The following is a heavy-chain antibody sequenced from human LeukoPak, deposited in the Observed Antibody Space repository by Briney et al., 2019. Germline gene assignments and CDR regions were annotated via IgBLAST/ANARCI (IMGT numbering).Heavy chain of an antibody. J-gene: IGHJ4*02. CDR3: ASQPAVVDLDC. V-gene: IGHV3-7*01. CDR1: GFTFTSYW. Sequence: GGSLRLSCAASGFTFTSYWMTWVRQAPGKGLEWVANINPDGTKKTYVDSVKGRFTISRDNAENSLHLQMNSLRVEDTAVYYCASQPAVVDLDCWGRGTLVTVSS. CDR2: INPDGTKK. D-gene: IGHD5-18*01.